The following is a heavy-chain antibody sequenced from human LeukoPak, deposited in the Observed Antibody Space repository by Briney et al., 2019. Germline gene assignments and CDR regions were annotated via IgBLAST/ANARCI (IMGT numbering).Heavy chain of an antibody. V-gene: IGHV3-23*01. Sequence: PGGSLRLSCAASGFTFSSYAMSWVRQAPGKGLEWVSAISGSGGSTYYADSVKGRFTISRDNAKNTLYLQMNSLRAEDTAVYYCARHFSVAGTSPFQHWGQGTLVSVSS. J-gene: IGHJ1*01. CDR2: ISGSGGST. CDR1: GFTFSSYA. CDR3: ARHFSVAGTSPFQH. D-gene: IGHD6-19*01.